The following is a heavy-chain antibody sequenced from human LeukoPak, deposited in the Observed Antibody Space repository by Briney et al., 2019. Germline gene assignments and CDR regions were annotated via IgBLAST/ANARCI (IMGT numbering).Heavy chain of an antibody. Sequence: GGSLRLSCAASGFTFSSYSMNWVRQAPGEGLEWVSSISSSSSYIYYEDSVKGRFTISRDNAKNSLYLQMNSLRAEDTAVYYCARETDYYGSGARIDYWGQGTLVTVSS. CDR3: ARETDYYGSGARIDY. J-gene: IGHJ4*02. CDR2: ISSSSSYI. CDR1: GFTFSSYS. D-gene: IGHD3-10*01. V-gene: IGHV3-21*01.